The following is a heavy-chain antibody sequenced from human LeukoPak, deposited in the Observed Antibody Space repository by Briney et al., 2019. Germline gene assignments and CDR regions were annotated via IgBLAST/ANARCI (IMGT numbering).Heavy chain of an antibody. CDR3: AKKPGQYGDCDWFDP. D-gene: IGHD4-17*01. V-gene: IGHV3-23*01. Sequence: GGSLRLSCAASGFTFSSYAMSWVRQAPGKGLEWVSAISGSGGSTYYADSVKGRFTISRDNSKNTLYLQMNSLRAEDTAVYYCAKKPGQYGDCDWFDPWGQGTLVTVSS. CDR1: GFTFSSYA. J-gene: IGHJ5*02. CDR2: ISGSGGST.